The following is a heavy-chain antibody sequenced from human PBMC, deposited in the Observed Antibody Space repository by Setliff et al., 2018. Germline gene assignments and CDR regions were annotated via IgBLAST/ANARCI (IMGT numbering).Heavy chain of an antibody. CDR2: MNPNSGNT. V-gene: IGHV1-8*02. D-gene: IGHD6-19*01. Sequence: ASVKVSCKASGYTFTSYAMNWVRQAPGQGLEWMGWMNPNSGNTGYAQKFQGRVTMTRNTSISTAYMELNSLKTEDTAVYYCTTSPISSGWHSNFDYNMDVWGQGTTVTVSS. CDR3: TTSPISSGWHSNFDYNMDV. CDR1: GYTFTSYA. J-gene: IGHJ6*02.